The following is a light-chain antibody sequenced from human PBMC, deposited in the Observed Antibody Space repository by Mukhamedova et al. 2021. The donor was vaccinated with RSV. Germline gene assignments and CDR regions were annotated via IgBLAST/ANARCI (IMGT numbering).Light chain of an antibody. V-gene: IGKV1-6*01. CDR2: AAS. CDR3: LQDYNYPLT. Sequence: WYQRRVHGEAPELLIYAASRLQSGVPSRFSGSGSGTDFTLTISSLQPEDFATYYCLQDYNYPLTFGGGTKVDIK. J-gene: IGKJ4*01.